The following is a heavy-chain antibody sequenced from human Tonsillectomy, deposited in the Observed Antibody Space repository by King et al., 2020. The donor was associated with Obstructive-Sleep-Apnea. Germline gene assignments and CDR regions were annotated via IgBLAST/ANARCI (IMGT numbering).Heavy chain of an antibody. CDR2: IWYDGSNK. CDR1: GFTFSSYG. D-gene: IGHD6-13*01. CDR3: ARDIAAAYNWFDP. V-gene: IGHV3-33*01. J-gene: IGHJ5*02. Sequence: VQLVESGGGVVQPGRSLRLSCAASGFTFSSYGMHWVRQAPGKGLEWVAAIWYDGSNKYFADSVKDRFTISRDNSKNTLYLQMNSLRVEDTAVYYCARDIAAAYNWFDPWGQGTLVTVSS.